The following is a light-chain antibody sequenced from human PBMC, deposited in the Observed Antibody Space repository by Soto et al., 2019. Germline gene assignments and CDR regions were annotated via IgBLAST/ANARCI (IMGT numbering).Light chain of an antibody. CDR2: DAY. CDR3: QQYSNRLT. V-gene: IGKV3-11*01. CDR1: QSVSAY. J-gene: IGKJ4*01. Sequence: EIVLTQSPATLSLSPGERATLSCRASQSVSAYLAWYQQKPGQAPRLLIYDAYNRATGIPARFSVSGSGTDFTLTISSLEPEDYAVYYCQQYSNRLTFGGGTKVDIK.